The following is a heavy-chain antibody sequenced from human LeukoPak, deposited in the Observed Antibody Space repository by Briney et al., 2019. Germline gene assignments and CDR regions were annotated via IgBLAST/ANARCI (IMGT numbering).Heavy chain of an antibody. J-gene: IGHJ4*02. CDR2: ISAYNGNT. CDR3: ARVPSGGPFDY. D-gene: IGHD2-15*01. V-gene: IGHV1-18*01. CDR1: GYSFSSYG. Sequence: GASVKVSCKASGYSFSSYGISWVRQAPGQGLEWMGWISAYNGNTNYAQRLQGRVTMTTDTSTSTVYMELRGLTSDDTAVYYCARVPSGGPFDYWGQGTLVTVFS.